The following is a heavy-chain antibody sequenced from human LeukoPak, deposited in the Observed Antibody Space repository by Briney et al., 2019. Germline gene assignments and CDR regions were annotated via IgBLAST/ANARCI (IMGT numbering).Heavy chain of an antibody. Sequence: PGGSLRLSCAASGFTFSSYEMNWVRQAPGKGLEWVAYITSVGSTVYYADTVKGGFTISRDNGKSSLYLQMKGGRDEDTAVYYCARGEVGLTTVTVFEYWGEGTLVTVSS. CDR2: ITSVGSTV. V-gene: IGHV3-48*03. CDR1: GFTFSSYE. J-gene: IGHJ4*02. D-gene: IGHD4-17*01. CDR3: ARGEVGLTTVTVFEY.